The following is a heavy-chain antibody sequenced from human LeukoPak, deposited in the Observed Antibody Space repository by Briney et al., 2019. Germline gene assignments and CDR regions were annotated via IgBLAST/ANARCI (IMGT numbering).Heavy chain of an antibody. V-gene: IGHV3-23*01. J-gene: IGHJ4*02. CDR1: GFTFSSYA. Sequence: GGSLRLSCAASGFTFSSYALTWVRQAPGKGLDWVSAISGSGGSTYYADSVKGRFTISRDNSKNTLYLQMNSLRAEDTAVYYCAKDAYYYDSSGYSDYWGQGTLVTVSS. CDR2: ISGSGGST. D-gene: IGHD3-22*01. CDR3: AKDAYYYDSSGYSDY.